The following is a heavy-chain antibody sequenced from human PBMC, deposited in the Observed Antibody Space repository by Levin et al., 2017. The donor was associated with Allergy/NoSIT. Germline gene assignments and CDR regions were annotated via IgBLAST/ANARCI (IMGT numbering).Heavy chain of an antibody. V-gene: IGHV3-21*01. D-gene: IGHD6-13*01. CDR3: AREVYSSSWWRSMPNWFDP. CDR1: GFTFSSYS. Sequence: PGGSLRLSCAASGFTFSSYSMNWVRQAPGKGLEWVSSISSSSSYIYYADSVKGRFTISRDNAKNSLYLQMNSLRAEDTAVYYCAREVYSSSWWRSMPNWFDPWGQGTLVTVSS. J-gene: IGHJ5*02. CDR2: ISSSSSYI.